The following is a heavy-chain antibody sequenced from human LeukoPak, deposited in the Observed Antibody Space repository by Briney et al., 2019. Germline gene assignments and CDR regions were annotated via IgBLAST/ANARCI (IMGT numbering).Heavy chain of an antibody. V-gene: IGHV1-69*06. CDR3: ARAVNDDSSGYYYSFDP. J-gene: IGHJ5*02. D-gene: IGHD3-22*01. CDR2: IIPIFGTA. Sequence: SVKVSCKASGGTFSSYAISWVRQAPGQGLEWMGGIIPIFGTANYAQKFQGRVTITADKSTSTAYMELSSLRSEDTAVYYCARAVNDDSSGYYYSFDPWGQGTLVTVSS. CDR1: GGTFSSYA.